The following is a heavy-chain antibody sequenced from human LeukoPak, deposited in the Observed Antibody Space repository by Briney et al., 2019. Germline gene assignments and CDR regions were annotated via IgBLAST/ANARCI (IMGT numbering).Heavy chain of an antibody. J-gene: IGHJ3*02. CDR3: ARDFYDGSGTTDAFDI. D-gene: IGHD3-22*01. V-gene: IGHV3-48*04. CDR1: GFTFSSYS. CDR2: ISSSSSTI. Sequence: PGGSLRLSCAASGFTFSSYSMNWVRQAPGKGLEWVSYISSSSSTIYYADSVKGRFTISRDNAKSALYLQMNSLRAEDTAIYYCARDFYDGSGTTDAFDIWGQGTMVTVSS.